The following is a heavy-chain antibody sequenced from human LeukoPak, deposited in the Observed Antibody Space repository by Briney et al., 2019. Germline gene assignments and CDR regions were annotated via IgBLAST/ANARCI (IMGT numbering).Heavy chain of an antibody. J-gene: IGHJ3*02. Sequence: SETLSLTCTVSGSSVSSGSYYWSWIRQPPGKGLEWIGYIYYSGSTNYNPSLKSRVTISVDTSKNQFSLKLSSVTAADTAVYYCARDKDAFDIWGQGTMVTVSS. CDR1: GSSVSSGSYY. CDR3: ARDKDAFDI. V-gene: IGHV4-61*01. CDR2: IYYSGST.